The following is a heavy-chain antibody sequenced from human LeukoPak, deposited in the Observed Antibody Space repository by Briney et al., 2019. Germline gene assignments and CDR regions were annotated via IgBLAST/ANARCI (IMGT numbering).Heavy chain of an antibody. Sequence: SETLSLTCTVSGGSVSSGSYYWSWIRQPPGKGLEWTGYIYYSGSTNYNPSLKSRVTISVDTSKNQFSLKLSSVTAADTAVYYCARGVTGTTGDWGQGTLVTVSS. D-gene: IGHD1-20*01. CDR3: ARGVTGTTGD. CDR2: IYYSGST. V-gene: IGHV4-61*01. CDR1: GGSVSSGSYY. J-gene: IGHJ4*02.